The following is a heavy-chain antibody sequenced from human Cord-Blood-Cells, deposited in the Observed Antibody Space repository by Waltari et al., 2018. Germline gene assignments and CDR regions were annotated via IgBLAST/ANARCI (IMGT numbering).Heavy chain of an antibody. J-gene: IGHJ4*02. V-gene: IGHV1-2*02. Sequence: QVQLVQSGAEVKKPGASVNVSCKASGYTFTGYHMHWVRQAPGQGLEWMGWINPNSGSTNYAQKFQGRVTMTRDTSISTAYMELSRLRSDDTAVYYCARTHMGATLPFDYWGQGTLVTVSS. CDR2: INPNSGST. CDR3: ARTHMGATLPFDY. CDR1: GYTFTGYH. D-gene: IGHD1-26*01.